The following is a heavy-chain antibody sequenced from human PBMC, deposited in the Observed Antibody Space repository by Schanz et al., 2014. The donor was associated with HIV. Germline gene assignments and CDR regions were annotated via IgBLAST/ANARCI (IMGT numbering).Heavy chain of an antibody. D-gene: IGHD2-15*01. Sequence: EVQLVESGGGFIKPGESLRLSCVTSGFTFGTKWMYWVRQGPGKGLAWVSYITPDGSVTYADSVKGRFTTSRDNAKNTLYLQMNSLRDEDTAVYYCARRSSDGGYYDNWGQGTLVTVSS. CDR2: ITPDGSVT. CDR1: GFTFGTKW. J-gene: IGHJ4*02. V-gene: IGHV3-74*01. CDR3: ARRSSDGGYYDN.